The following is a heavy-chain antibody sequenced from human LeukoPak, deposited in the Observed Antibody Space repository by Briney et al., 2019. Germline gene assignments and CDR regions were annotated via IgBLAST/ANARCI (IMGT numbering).Heavy chain of an antibody. V-gene: IGHV3-23*01. CDR3: AKDPHYCSSTSCYVADAFDI. D-gene: IGHD2-2*01. J-gene: IGHJ3*02. CDR1: GFTFSSYA. CDR2: ISGSGGST. Sequence: XGSLTLSCAASGFTFSSYAMSWVRQAPGRGLEWVSAISGSGGSTYYADSVKGRFTISRDNSKNTLYLQMNSLRAEDTAVYYCAKDPHYCSSTSCYVADAFDIWGQGTMVTASS.